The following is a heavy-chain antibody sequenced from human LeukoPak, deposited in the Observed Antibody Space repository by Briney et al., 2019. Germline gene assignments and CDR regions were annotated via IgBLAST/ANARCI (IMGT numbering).Heavy chain of an antibody. CDR2: ISYSGST. J-gene: IGHJ4*02. D-gene: IGHD3-10*01. V-gene: IGHV4-59*01. CDR3: ARGRLGGSGSYYNVLDY. Sequence: SETLSLTCTVSGGSISSYYWSWIRQPPGKGLEWIGYISYSGSTNYNPSLKSRVTISVDTSRNQFSLKLSSVTAADTAVYYCARGRLGGSGSYYNVLDYWGQGTLVTVSS. CDR1: GGSISSYY.